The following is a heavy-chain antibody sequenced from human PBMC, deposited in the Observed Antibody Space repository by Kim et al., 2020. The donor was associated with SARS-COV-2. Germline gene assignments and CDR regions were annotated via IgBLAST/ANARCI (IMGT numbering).Heavy chain of an antibody. V-gene: IGHV3-48*03. D-gene: IGHD3-3*01. CDR3: GRYPSIGGGHRWLDP. J-gene: IGHJ5*02. Sequence: DSVRGRFTVSRDNTKNSVYLQMNSMRVEDAAVYYCGRYPSIGGGHRWLDPWGPGTLVTVSS.